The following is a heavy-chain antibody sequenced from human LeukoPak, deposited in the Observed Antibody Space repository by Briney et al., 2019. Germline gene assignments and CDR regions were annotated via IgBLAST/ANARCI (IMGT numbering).Heavy chain of an antibody. CDR3: AKSLGYSSGWYYDY. CDR1: GFTFSSYA. CDR2: ISGSGGST. J-gene: IGHJ4*02. V-gene: IGHV3-23*01. D-gene: IGHD6-19*01. Sequence: GGSLRLSCAASGFTFSSYAMSWVRQAPGKGLEWVSAISGSGGSTYYADSVKGRFTISRDNSKNTLYLQMNSLRAEGTAVYYCAKSLGYSSGWYYDYWGQGTLVTVSS.